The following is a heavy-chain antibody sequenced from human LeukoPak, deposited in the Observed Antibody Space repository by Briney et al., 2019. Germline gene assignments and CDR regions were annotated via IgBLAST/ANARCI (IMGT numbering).Heavy chain of an antibody. V-gene: IGHV3-21*04. J-gene: IGHJ4*02. CDR3: ANRPVWVHYAADY. CDR2: ISSSSSYI. D-gene: IGHD3-16*01. CDR1: GFTFSSYS. Sequence: GGSLRLSCAASGFTFSSYSMNWVRQAPGKGLEWVSSISSSSSYIYYADSVKGRFTISRDNAKNSLYLQMNSLRVEDTAVYYCANRPVWVHYAADYWGQGTLVTVSS.